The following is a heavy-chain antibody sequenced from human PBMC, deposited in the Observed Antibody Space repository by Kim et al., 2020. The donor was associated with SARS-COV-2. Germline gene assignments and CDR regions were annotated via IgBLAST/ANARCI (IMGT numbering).Heavy chain of an antibody. D-gene: IGHD3-22*01. J-gene: IGHJ3*02. V-gene: IGHV3-30*07. Sequence: GRFTISRDNSKNTLYLQMNSLRAEDTAVYYCARDFPPYDSSGYYPDAFDIWGQGTMVTVSS. CDR3: ARDFPPYDSSGYYPDAFDI.